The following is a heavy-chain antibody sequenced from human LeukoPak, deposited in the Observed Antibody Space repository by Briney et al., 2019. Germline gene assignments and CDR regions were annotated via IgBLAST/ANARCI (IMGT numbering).Heavy chain of an antibody. CDR2: FDPEDGET. V-gene: IGHV1-24*01. CDR1: GYTLTELS. Sequence: GASVKVSCKVSGYTLTELSMHWVRQAPGKGLEWMGGFDPEDGETIYAQKFQGRVTMTEDTSTDTAYMELSGLRSEDTAVYYCATFLLSGIAVAGGTYYFDYWGQGTLVTVSS. J-gene: IGHJ4*02. D-gene: IGHD6-19*01. CDR3: ATFLLSGIAVAGGTYYFDY.